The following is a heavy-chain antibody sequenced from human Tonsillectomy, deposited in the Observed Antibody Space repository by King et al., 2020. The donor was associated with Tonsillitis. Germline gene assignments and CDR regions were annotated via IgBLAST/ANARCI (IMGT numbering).Heavy chain of an antibody. Sequence: EVQLVESGGGLVQPGGSLRLSCAASGFIFSTYAMSWVRQAPGKGLEWLSSTSYTGEATLYADSVRGRFTISRDNSKNTLYLQMSSLRPEDTAIYYCAKEVFQLWSHFDYWGQGALVTVSS. V-gene: IGHV3-23*04. CDR3: AKEVFQLWSHFDY. CDR2: TSYTGEAT. D-gene: IGHD5-18*01. CDR1: GFIFSTYA. J-gene: IGHJ4*02.